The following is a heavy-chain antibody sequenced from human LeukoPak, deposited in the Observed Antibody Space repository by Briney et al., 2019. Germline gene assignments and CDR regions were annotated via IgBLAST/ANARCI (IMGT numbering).Heavy chain of an antibody. Sequence: PSETLSLTCTVSGYSISSGYYWGWIRQPPGKGLEWIGEINHSGSTNYNPSLKSRVTISVDTSKNQFSLKLSSVTAADTAVYYCARGARPDPIDYYYYYMDVWGKGTTVTVSS. CDR1: GYSISSGYY. V-gene: IGHV4-38-2*02. CDR3: ARGARPDPIDYYYYYMDV. D-gene: IGHD6-6*01. CDR2: INHSGST. J-gene: IGHJ6*03.